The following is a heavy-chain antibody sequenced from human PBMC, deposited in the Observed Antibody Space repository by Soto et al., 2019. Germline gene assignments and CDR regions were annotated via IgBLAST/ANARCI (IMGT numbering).Heavy chain of an antibody. CDR3: AVYLCVRASGCCANNSCNGFDVWGGVDV. V-gene: IGHV1-2*02. CDR1: GYTFTAYY. Sequence: QVQLVQSGAEVKKPGASVKVSCKASGYTFTAYYMHWVRQAPGQGTERMGWINPNSGGTNDAQKFQGGFTMARDTSFTKVYKNLCRLRSDGTGVYYSAVYLCVRASGCCANNSCNGFDVWGGVDVWGQGRAVTVSS. J-gene: IGHJ6*02. D-gene: IGHD2-8*01. CDR2: INPNSGGT.